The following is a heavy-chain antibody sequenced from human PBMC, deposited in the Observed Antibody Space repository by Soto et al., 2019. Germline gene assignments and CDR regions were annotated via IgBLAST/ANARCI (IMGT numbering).Heavy chain of an antibody. CDR1: GASITRGNYY. J-gene: IGHJ5*02. V-gene: IGHV4-39*01. D-gene: IGHD6-13*01. CDR2: SSYTGNT. Sequence: HLQLQESGPGLVKPSETLSLICTVSGASITRGNYYWGSIRHPPGKGLQWIGSSSYTGNTYFNQSGSTRVTISFDTSKTQFSLRLTSETAADTAVYYCASPDGFSWAAPLGSWGEGTLVTVSS. CDR3: ASPDGFSWAAPLGS.